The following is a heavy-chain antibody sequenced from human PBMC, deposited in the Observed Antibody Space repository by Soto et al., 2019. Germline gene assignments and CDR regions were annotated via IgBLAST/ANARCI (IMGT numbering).Heavy chain of an antibody. Sequence: QVQLQESGPGLVKPSETLSLTCTVSGGSISNHYWSWIRQPPGKGLEWIGYIYYNGNTNYNPPLKSRVTMSVDTSKNQISLKLSSVTAADTSVYYCTRANWYFEYWGQGTLVTVSS. V-gene: IGHV4-59*11. CDR2: IYYNGNT. CDR1: GGSISNHY. CDR3: TRANWYFEY. J-gene: IGHJ4*02. D-gene: IGHD7-27*01.